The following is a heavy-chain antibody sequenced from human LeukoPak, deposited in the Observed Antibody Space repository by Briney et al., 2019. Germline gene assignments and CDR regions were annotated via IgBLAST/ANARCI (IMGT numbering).Heavy chain of an antibody. D-gene: IGHD4-17*01. V-gene: IGHV1-69*13. CDR1: GGTFSSYA. J-gene: IGHJ4*02. CDR2: IIPIFGTA. Sequence: ASVKVSCKASGGTFSSYAISWVRQAPGQGLEWMGGIIPIFGTANYAQKFQGRVTITADESTSTAYMELSSLRSEDTAVYYCARAHYPRYGDYFGYWGQGTLVTVSS. CDR3: ARAHYPRYGDYFGY.